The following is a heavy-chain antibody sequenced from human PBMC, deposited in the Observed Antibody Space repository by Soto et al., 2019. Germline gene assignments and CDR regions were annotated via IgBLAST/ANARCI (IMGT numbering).Heavy chain of an antibody. J-gene: IGHJ6*02. CDR1: GYTFTGYY. V-gene: IGHV1-2*02. CDR2: INPNSGDT. CDR3: AKGGAIVAAGTRVYLYNAMDV. Sequence: ASVKISCKASGYTFTGYYVHWVRQAPGQGLEWMGWINPNSGDTYLAQRFQGRVTMNRDTSIGTAYMELRGLTSDDTAEYYCAKGGAIVAAGTRVYLYNAMDVWGQGTTVTVSS. D-gene: IGHD1-26*01.